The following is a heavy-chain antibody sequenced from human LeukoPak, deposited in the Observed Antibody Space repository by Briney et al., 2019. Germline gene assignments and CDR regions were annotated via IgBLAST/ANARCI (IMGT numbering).Heavy chain of an antibody. CDR3: ARDWAPYSSSWGFDY. D-gene: IGHD6-13*01. V-gene: IGHV4-39*07. CDR1: GGSISSSSYY. J-gene: IGHJ4*02. CDR2: IYYSGST. Sequence: SETLSLTCTVSGGSISSSSYYWGWIRQPPGKGLEWIGSIYYSGSTYYNPSLKSRVTISVDTSKNQFSLKLSSVTAADTAVYYCARDWAPYSSSWGFDYWGQGTLVTVSS.